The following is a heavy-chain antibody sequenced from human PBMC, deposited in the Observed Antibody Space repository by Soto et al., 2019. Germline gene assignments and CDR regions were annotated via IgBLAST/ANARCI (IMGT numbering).Heavy chain of an antibody. CDR1: GFTFSSYW. J-gene: IGHJ4*02. CDR2: INQDGNED. V-gene: IGHV3-7*01. Sequence: LRLSFAASGFTFSSYWMNWVRQAPGEGLEWVANINQDGNEDNLLDSVKGRFTISRDNAKNSLFLQMNSLRVDDTAVYYCARTGDGHHDFLDYWGQGALVTVSS. CDR3: ARTGDGHHDFLDY. D-gene: IGHD1-1*01.